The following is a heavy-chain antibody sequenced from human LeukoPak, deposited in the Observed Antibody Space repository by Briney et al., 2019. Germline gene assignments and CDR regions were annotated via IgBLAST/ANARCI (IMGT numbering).Heavy chain of an antibody. CDR2: IYYSGST. V-gene: IGHV4-59*01. J-gene: IGHJ4*02. CDR3: ARERGYCSSTSCPLFDY. Sequence: SETLSLTCTVSGGSISSYYWSWIRQPPGKGLEWIGYIYYSGSTNYNPSLKSRVTISVDTSKNQFSLKLSSVTAADTAVYYCARERGYCSSTSCPLFDYWGRGTLVTVSS. D-gene: IGHD2-2*01. CDR1: GGSISSYY.